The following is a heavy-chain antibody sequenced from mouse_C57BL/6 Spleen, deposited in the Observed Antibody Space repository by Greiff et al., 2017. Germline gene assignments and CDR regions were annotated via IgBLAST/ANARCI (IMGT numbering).Heavy chain of an antibody. Sequence: ESGAELVRPGASVKLSCTASGFNIKDDYMHWVKQRPEQGLEWIGWIDPENGDTEYASKFQGKATITADTSSNTAYLQLSSLTSEDTAVYYCTSDWDGDAMDDWGKGTSVTVSS. CDR1: GFNIKDDY. CDR2: IDPENGDT. V-gene: IGHV14-4*01. CDR3: TSDWDGDAMDD. J-gene: IGHJ4*01. D-gene: IGHD4-1*01.